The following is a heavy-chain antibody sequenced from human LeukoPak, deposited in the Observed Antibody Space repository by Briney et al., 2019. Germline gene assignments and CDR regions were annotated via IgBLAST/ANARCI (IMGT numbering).Heavy chain of an antibody. D-gene: IGHD3-22*01. CDR3: ARAWYDSSGYYSFDY. V-gene: IGHV3-53*01. J-gene: IGHJ4*02. CDR1: GFTVSSNY. CDR2: IYSGGST. Sequence: GGSLRLSWAASGFTVSSNYMSWVRQAPGKGLEWVSVIYSGGSTYYADSVKGRFTISRDNSKNPLYLQMNSLRAEDTAVYYCARAWYDSSGYYSFDYWGQGTLVTVSS.